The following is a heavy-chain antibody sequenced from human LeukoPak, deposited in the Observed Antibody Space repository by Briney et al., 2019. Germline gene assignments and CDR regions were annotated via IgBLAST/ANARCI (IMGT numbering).Heavy chain of an antibody. CDR3: ARGRITMIVVEGNRSWYYFDY. CDR1: GFTFSDYY. V-gene: IGHV3-11*04. CDR2: ISSSGSTI. D-gene: IGHD3-22*01. J-gene: IGHJ4*02. Sequence: GGSLRLSCAASGFTFSDYYMSWIRQAPGKGLERVSYISSSGSTIYYADSVKGRFTISRDNAKNSLYLQMNSLRAEDTAVYYCARGRITMIVVEGNRSWYYFDYWGQGTLVTVSS.